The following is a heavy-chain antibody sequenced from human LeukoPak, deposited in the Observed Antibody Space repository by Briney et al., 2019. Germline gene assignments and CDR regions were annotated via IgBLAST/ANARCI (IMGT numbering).Heavy chain of an antibody. CDR3: ARVVAVAGDFDY. J-gene: IGHJ4*02. D-gene: IGHD6-19*01. Sequence: GGSLRLSCAASGFTFSDYYMSWIRQAPGKGLEWVSYISSSSSYTNYADSVKGRFTISRDNAKNSLYLQMNSLRAEDTAVYYCARVVAVAGDFDYWGQGTLVTVSS. V-gene: IGHV3-11*06. CDR2: ISSSSSYT. CDR1: GFTFSDYY.